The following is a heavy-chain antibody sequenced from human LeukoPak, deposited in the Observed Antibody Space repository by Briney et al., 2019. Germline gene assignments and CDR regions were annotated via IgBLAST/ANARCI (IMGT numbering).Heavy chain of an antibody. CDR3: ASTFYYDFWSGYQTSNWFDP. Sequence: GASVKVSCKASGGTFSSYAISWVRQAPGQGVEGMGRIIPILGIANYAQKFQGRVTITADKSTSTAYMELSSLRSEDTAVYYCASTFYYDFWSGYQTSNWFDPWGQGTLVTVSS. CDR2: IIPILGIA. CDR1: GGTFSSYA. V-gene: IGHV1-69*04. J-gene: IGHJ5*02. D-gene: IGHD3-3*01.